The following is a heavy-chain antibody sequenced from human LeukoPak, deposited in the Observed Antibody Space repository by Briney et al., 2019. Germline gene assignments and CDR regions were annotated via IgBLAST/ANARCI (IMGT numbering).Heavy chain of an antibody. CDR2: INHSGST. D-gene: IGHD3-16*02. CDR3: ARGGYDYVWGSYRDNWFDP. Sequence: SETLSLTCDVYGGSFSGFYWSWIRQPPGKGLEWIGEINHSGSTNYNPSLKSRVTISVDTSKNQFSLKLSSVTAADTAVYYCARGGYDYVWGSYRDNWFDPWGQGTLVTVSS. J-gene: IGHJ5*02. V-gene: IGHV4-34*01. CDR1: GGSFSGFY.